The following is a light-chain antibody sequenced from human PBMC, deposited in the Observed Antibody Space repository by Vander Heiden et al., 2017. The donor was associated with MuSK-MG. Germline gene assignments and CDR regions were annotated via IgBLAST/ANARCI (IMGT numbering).Light chain of an antibody. CDR1: QSVSNN. V-gene: IGKV3D-15*01. CDR3: QHDTNWPPIT. J-gene: IGKJ5*01. CDR2: GSS. Sequence: EILMTQSPATLSVSPGERVTLSCRTSQSVSNNLAWYQQKPGQAPRLLMYGSSTRATGVPARFSGSGYGTEFTLTISSLQSEDFAVYYCQHDTNWPPITFGQGTRLETK.